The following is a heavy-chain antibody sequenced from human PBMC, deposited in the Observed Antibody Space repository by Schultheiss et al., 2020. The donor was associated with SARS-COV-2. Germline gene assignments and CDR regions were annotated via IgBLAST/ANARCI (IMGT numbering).Heavy chain of an antibody. CDR1: EFRFVLYG. J-gene: IGHJ6*02. CDR2: ISYDGNAE. CDR3: AKDRNGYCSSTSCYTGYYYYGMDV. Sequence: GGSLRLSCAASEFRFVLYGMHWVRQAPGKGLEWVAVISYDGNAEHYADSVKGRFTISRDNSKNTVYLQMNSLRAEDTAVYYCAKDRNGYCSSTSCYTGYYYYGMDVWGQGTTVTVSS. D-gene: IGHD2-2*02. V-gene: IGHV3-30*18.